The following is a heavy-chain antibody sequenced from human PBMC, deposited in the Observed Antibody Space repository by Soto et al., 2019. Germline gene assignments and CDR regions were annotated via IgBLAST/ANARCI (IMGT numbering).Heavy chain of an antibody. J-gene: IGHJ4*02. D-gene: IGHD5-12*01. CDR2: IIPILGIA. Sequence: QVQLVQSGAEVKKPGSSVKVSCKASGGTFISYTISWVRQSPGQGLEWMGRIIPILGIANYAQKFQGRVTITADKTTSTAYMELSSLRTVETAVSYWAGDPSGYDSPAYWGQGTLVTVSS. CDR1: GGTFISYT. V-gene: IGHV1-69*02. CDR3: AGDPSGYDSPAY.